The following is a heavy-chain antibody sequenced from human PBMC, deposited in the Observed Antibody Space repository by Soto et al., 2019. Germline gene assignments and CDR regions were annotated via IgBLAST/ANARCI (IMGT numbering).Heavy chain of an antibody. J-gene: IGHJ4*02. CDR2: ISGSGGST. Sequence: GGSLRLSCAASGFTFSSYAMSWVRQAPGKGLEWVSAISGSGGSTYYADSVKGRFTISRDNSKNTLYLQMNSLRAEDTAVYYCAKAPWSSGVRGVTTPFDYWGQGTLVTVSS. V-gene: IGHV3-23*01. D-gene: IGHD3-10*01. CDR1: GFTFSSYA. CDR3: AKAPWSSGVRGVTTPFDY.